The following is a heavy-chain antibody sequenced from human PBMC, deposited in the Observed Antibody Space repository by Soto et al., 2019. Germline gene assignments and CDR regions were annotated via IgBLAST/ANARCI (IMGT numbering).Heavy chain of an antibody. V-gene: IGHV5-51*07. CDR3: ARIIMITFGGVIALDAFDI. J-gene: IGHJ3*02. D-gene: IGHD3-16*02. Sequence: GESLKISRKGSGYSFTSYWIGWAHQMPGKGLEWMGIIYPGDSDTRYSPSFQGQVTISADKSISTAYLQWSSLKASDTAMYYYARIIMITFGGVIALDAFDIWGQGTMVTVSS. CDR2: IYPGDSDT. CDR1: GYSFTSYW.